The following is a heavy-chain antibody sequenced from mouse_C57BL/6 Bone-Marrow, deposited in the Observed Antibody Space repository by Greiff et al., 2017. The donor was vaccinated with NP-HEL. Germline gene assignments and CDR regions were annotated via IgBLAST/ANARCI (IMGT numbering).Heavy chain of an antibody. D-gene: IGHD1-1*01. J-gene: IGHJ1*03. Sequence: VQGVESGAELVRPGTSVKVSCKASGYAFTNYLIEWVKQRPGQGLEWIGVINPGSGGTNYNEKFKGKATLTADKSSSTAYMQLSSLTSEDSAVYFCAREDYYGSYWYFDVWGTGTTVTVSS. CDR3: AREDYYGSYWYFDV. CDR2: INPGSGGT. V-gene: IGHV1-54*01. CDR1: GYAFTNYL.